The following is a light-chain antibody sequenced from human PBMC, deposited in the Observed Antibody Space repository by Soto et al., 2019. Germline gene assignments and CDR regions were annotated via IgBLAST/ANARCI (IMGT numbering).Light chain of an antibody. Sequence: EIVLTQSPGTLSLSPGERATLSCRASQTVISSYVAWYQQIPGQTPRLLIYGASNRATGIPDRFSGSGSGTEFTLTISRLEPEDFAVYYCQQHNSSPWMFGQGTKVEMK. V-gene: IGKV3-20*01. CDR3: QQHNSSPWM. CDR2: GAS. J-gene: IGKJ1*01. CDR1: QTVISSY.